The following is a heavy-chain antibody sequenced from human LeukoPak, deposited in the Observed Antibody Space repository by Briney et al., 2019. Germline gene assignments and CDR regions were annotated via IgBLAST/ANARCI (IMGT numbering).Heavy chain of an antibody. CDR2: IYSGGST. CDR1: GSTVSSNY. D-gene: IGHD3-22*01. Sequence: GGSLRLSCAASGSTVSSNYMSWVRQAPGKGLERVSVIYSGGSTYYADSVKGRFTISRDNAENSLYLQMSSLRAEDTAVYYCARTRSSGYLTLDYWGQGTLVTVSS. J-gene: IGHJ4*02. V-gene: IGHV3-53*01. CDR3: ARTRSSGYLTLDY.